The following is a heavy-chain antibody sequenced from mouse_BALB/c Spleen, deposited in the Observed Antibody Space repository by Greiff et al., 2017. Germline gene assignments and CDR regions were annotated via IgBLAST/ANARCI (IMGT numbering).Heavy chain of an antibody. D-gene: IGHD2-1*01. V-gene: IGHV2-6-7*01. J-gene: IGHJ4*01. CDR3: ARVLIYYGNYVRAMDY. CDR1: GFSLTGYG. Sequence: VKLVESGPGLVAPSQSLSITCTVSGFSLTGYGVNWVRQPPGQGLEWLGMIWGDGSTDYNSALKSRLSISKDNSKSQVFLKMNSLQTDDTARYYCARVLIYYGNYVRAMDYWGQGTSVTVSS. CDR2: IWGDGST.